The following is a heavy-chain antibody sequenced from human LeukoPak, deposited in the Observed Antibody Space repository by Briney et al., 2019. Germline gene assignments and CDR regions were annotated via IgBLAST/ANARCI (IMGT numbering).Heavy chain of an antibody. V-gene: IGHV3-66*01. CDR1: GFTVSSNY. J-gene: IGHJ4*02. Sequence: PGGSLRLSCAASGFTVSSNYMSWVRQAPGKGLEWVSVIYSGGSTYYADSVKGRFTISRDNSKNTLYLQMNSLRVEDTAVYYCASRSSSWYPTTLDYWGQGTLVTVSS. D-gene: IGHD6-13*01. CDR3: ASRSSSWYPTTLDY. CDR2: IYSGGST.